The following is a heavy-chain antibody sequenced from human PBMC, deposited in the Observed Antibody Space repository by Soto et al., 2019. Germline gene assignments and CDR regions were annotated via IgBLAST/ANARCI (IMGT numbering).Heavy chain of an antibody. D-gene: IGHD3-22*01. CDR3: ARGKSGYYPYFDN. J-gene: IGHJ4*02. CDR1: GDFSSSYY. CDR2: VYYSGST. V-gene: IGHV4-59*01. Sequence: QEQLQESGPGLVKPSETLSLTCTVSGDFSSSYYWSWIRQPPGRGLEWIGYVYYSGSTNYNPSLKSPVTIAVDTSQKQFSLKLRSVTAADTAVYICARGKSGYYPYFDNWGQGTLVTVSS.